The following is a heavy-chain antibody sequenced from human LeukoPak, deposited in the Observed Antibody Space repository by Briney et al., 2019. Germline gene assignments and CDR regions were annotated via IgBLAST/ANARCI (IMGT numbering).Heavy chain of an antibody. CDR3: ARDRGCRSTSCYTSKNWFDP. Sequence: PSETLSLTCTVSGGSISSYYWSWIRQPAGKGLEWIGRIYTSGSTNYNPSLKSRVTMSVDTSKNQFSLKLSSVTAADTAVYYCARDRGCRSTSCYTSKNWFDPWGQGTLVTVSS. J-gene: IGHJ5*02. CDR2: IYTSGST. D-gene: IGHD2-2*02. V-gene: IGHV4-4*07. CDR1: GGSISSYY.